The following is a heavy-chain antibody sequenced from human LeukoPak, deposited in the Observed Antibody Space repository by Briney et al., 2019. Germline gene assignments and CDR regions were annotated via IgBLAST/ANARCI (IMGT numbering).Heavy chain of an antibody. CDR3: ARGPQWLVRSPYYFDY. Sequence: PSETLSLTCTVSGGSISSYYWSWIRQPPGKGLEWIGYIYYSGSTNYNPSLKSRVTISVDTSKNQFSLKLSSVTAADTAVYYCARGPQWLVRSPYYFDYWGQGTLVTVSS. D-gene: IGHD6-19*01. CDR2: IYYSGST. V-gene: IGHV4-59*01. J-gene: IGHJ4*02. CDR1: GGSISSYY.